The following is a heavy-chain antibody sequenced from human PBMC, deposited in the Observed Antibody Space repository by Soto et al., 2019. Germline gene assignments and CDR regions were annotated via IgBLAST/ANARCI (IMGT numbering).Heavy chain of an antibody. CDR1: GFTVSSSY. V-gene: IGHV3-53*01. J-gene: IGHJ4*02. Sequence: SLRLSCAASGFTVSSSYMSWVRQAPGKGLEWVSVIYSGGSTYYADSVKGRFTISRDNSKNTLYLQMNSLRAEDTAVYYCAIGIPQTLRGPLGYFDYWGQGTLVTVSS. CDR2: IYSGGST. D-gene: IGHD3-10*01. CDR3: AIGIPQTLRGPLGYFDY.